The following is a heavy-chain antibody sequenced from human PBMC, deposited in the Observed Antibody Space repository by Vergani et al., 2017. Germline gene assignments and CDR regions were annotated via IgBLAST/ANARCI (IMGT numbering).Heavy chain of an antibody. CDR2: ISAYNGNT. J-gene: IGHJ4*02. CDR1: GYSFYTYG. D-gene: IGHD5-12*01. V-gene: IGHV1-18*01. CDR3: AREEEATWNY. Sequence: QVPLVQSGAEVKKPGASVKVSCKASGYSFYTYGISWVRQAPGQGLEWMGLISAYNGNTNYAQKFQGRVTMTRDTSTSTDYMELRSLGTDDTAVYYCAREEEATWNYWGQGTLVTISS.